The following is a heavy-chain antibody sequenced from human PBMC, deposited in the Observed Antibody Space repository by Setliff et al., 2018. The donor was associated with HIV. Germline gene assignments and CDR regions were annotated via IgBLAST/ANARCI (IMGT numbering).Heavy chain of an antibody. D-gene: IGHD2-21*01. V-gene: IGHV4-39*07. CDR2: IYYSGAT. CDR1: GASINSGSYY. CDR3: ARELRFSVSSTGKE. Sequence: TLSLTCSVSGASINSGSYYWGWIRQPPGKGLESIGSIYYSGATQYSPSLAGRVTMSVDTSQNQFFLKLTSVTAADTALYYCARELRFSVSSTGKEWGQGTLVTVSS. J-gene: IGHJ4*02.